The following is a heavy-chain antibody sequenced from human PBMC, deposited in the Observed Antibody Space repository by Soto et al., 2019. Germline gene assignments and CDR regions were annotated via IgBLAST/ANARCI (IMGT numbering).Heavy chain of an antibody. D-gene: IGHD4-17*01. CDR3: ARAPDYGGGAYYYGMDV. CDR2: IYYSGST. CDR1: GGSISSGGYY. V-gene: IGHV4-31*03. J-gene: IGHJ6*02. Sequence: SETLSLTCTVSGGSISSGGYYWSWIRQHPGKGLEWIGYIYYSGSTYYNPSLKSRVTISVDTSKNQFSLKLSSVTAADTAVYYCARAPDYGGGAYYYGMDVWGQGTTVTVSS.